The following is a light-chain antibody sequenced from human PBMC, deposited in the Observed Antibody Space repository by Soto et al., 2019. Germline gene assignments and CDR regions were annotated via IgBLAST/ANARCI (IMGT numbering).Light chain of an antibody. CDR3: QQYFDVPFT. V-gene: IGKV4-1*01. J-gene: IGKJ4*01. CDR1: LSVLYKSNNKNH. Sequence: DIVITQSPYSRAVCLCEMATMNCKFSLSVLYKSNNKNHLAWYQQKPGQPPQLIIYWASTRESGVPERFSGSGSGTDFTLTISSLEAEDVAFYWCQQYFDVPFTFGGGTKVDIK. CDR2: WAS.